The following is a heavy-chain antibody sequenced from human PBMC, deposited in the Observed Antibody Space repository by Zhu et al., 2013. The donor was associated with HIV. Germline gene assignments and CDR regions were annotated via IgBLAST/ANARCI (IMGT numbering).Heavy chain of an antibody. CDR1: GYNFSTYG. Sequence: QVHLVQSGAEVKRPGASVKVSCKASGYNFSTYGISWVRQAPGEGLMWMGWISAYNGNTNYAQKFQGRVTPTTDTSTSTVSLEVRSLRSDDTAVYFCARERRTYGSLDWWGQGTLVTVSS. V-gene: IGHV1-18*01. CDR3: ARERRTYGSLDW. CDR2: ISAYNGNT. J-gene: IGHJ4*02. D-gene: IGHD3-16*01.